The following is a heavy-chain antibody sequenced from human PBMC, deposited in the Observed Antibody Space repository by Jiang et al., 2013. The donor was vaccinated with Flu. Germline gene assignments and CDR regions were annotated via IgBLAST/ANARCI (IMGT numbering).Heavy chain of an antibody. V-gene: IGHV3-30-3*01. Sequence: VQLVESGGGVVQPGRSLRLSCAASGFTFSSYAMHWVRQAPGKGLEWVAVISSDGSKKYYADSVKGRFTLSRDNSKNTLYLQMNSLRPEDTAVYYCARADPTSSAFDIWGQGTMVTVSS. D-gene: IGHD6-6*01. CDR3: ARADPTSSAFDI. CDR2: ISSDGSKK. CDR1: GFTFSSYA. J-gene: IGHJ3*02.